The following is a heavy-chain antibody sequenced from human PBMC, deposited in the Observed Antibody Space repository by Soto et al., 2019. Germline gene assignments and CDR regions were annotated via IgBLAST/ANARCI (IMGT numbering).Heavy chain of an antibody. J-gene: IGHJ4*02. CDR2: ISGGGTTM. CDR3: AGDPYYYGSAF. V-gene: IGHV3-11*01. CDR1: GFRFSVHD. D-gene: IGHD3-10*01. Sequence: SLRLSGAASGFRFSVHDVTGIRQAPGKGLEWVSKISGGGTTMYYADSVKGRFTVSRDNAKNSLYLQMNSLRAEDTAVYYCAGDPYYYGSAFWGQGALVTVS.